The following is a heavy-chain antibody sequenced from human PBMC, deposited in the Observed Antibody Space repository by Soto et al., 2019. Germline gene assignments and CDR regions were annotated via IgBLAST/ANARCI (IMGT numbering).Heavy chain of an antibody. Sequence: PSETLSLTCTVSGASVSSGSYGWSWIRQPPGKELEWLGYIYYSGSTNYNPSLKSRVTISVDTSKNQFSLKLSSVTAADTAVYYCARDKLYDYVWGSYRYNRPYYYYGMDVWGQGTTVTVSS. D-gene: IGHD3-16*02. CDR2: IYYSGST. CDR3: ARDKLYDYVWGSYRYNRPYYYYGMDV. V-gene: IGHV4-61*01. J-gene: IGHJ6*02. CDR1: GASVSSGSYG.